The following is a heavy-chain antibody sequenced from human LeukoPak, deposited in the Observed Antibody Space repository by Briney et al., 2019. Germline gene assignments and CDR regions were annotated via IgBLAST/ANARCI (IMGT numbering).Heavy chain of an antibody. Sequence: SVKVSCKASGGTFSSYAISWVRQAPGQGLEWMRGIIPIFGTANYAQKFQGRVTITADESTSTAYMELSSLRSEDTAVYYCAKISMVRGVMFDYWGQGTLVTVSS. J-gene: IGHJ4*02. V-gene: IGHV1-69*13. CDR3: AKISMVRGVMFDY. D-gene: IGHD3-10*01. CDR1: GGTFSSYA. CDR2: IIPIFGTA.